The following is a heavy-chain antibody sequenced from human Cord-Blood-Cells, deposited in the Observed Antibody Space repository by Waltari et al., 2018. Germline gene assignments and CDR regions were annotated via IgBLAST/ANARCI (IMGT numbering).Heavy chain of an antibody. CDR2: ISGSGGST. CDR3: AKVSPPYCTNGVCYAFDI. J-gene: IGHJ3*02. D-gene: IGHD2-8*01. V-gene: IGHV3-23*01. CDR1: GFTFSSYA. Sequence: EVQLLESGGGLVQPGGSLRLSCAASGFTFSSYAMSWVRQAPGKGLEWVSAISGSGGSTYYADSGKGRFTISGDNSKNTLYLQMNSLRAEDTAVYYCAKVSPPYCTNGVCYAFDIWGQGTMVTVSS.